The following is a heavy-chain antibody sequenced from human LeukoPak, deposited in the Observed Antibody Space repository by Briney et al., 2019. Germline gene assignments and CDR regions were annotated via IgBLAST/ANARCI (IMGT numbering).Heavy chain of an antibody. D-gene: IGHD3-10*01. CDR1: GFTFDNYG. CDR2: INWKGGTT. V-gene: IGHV3-20*04. Sequence: RAGGSLRLSCAASGFTFDNYGMSWVRQAPGKGLEWVSGINWKGGTTGYADSVRGRFTISRDNAKKSLYLQMNSLRVDDTALYYCARRKGPYGSGTYYDSWGQGTLVSVSS. J-gene: IGHJ4*02. CDR3: ARRKGPYGSGTYYDS.